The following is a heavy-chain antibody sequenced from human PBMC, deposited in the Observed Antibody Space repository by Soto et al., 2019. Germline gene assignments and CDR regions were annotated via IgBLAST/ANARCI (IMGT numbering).Heavy chain of an antibody. CDR1: GFTCTRYR. J-gene: IGHJ4*02. V-gene: IGHV3-21*04. CDR2: ISSSASDI. D-gene: IGHD1-1*01. CDR3: ARECVERTPDFDF. Sequence: GGALRLSSAASGFTCTRYRMNWVRQAPGKGLEWVSGISSSASDIDYVDSMKGRFTISRDNAKNALYLEMNSLRAEDTAVYYCARECVERTPDFDFWGQGTLVTVSS.